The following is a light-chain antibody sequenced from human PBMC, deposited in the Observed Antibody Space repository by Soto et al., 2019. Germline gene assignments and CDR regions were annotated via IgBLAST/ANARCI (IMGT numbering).Light chain of an antibody. V-gene: IGKV3-20*01. CDR2: AAS. CDR1: QSVSSTNY. Sequence: EIVLTQSPGTLSLSPGERATLSCRASQSVSSTNYLAWYQQKSGQAPRLLIYAASTRATGIPDRFTGRGAGTVSPPTSTRLEPEDFAVYCWQQYGSSPGTFGQGTKLEIK. CDR3: QQYGSSPGT. J-gene: IGKJ2*01.